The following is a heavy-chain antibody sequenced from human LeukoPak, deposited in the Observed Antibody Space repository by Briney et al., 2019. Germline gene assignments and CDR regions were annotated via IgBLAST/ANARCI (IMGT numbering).Heavy chain of an antibody. CDR3: ARQGGSYGYYFDY. V-gene: IGHV5-51*01. J-gene: IGHJ4*02. CDR1: GYSFSSYW. CDR2: IYPGDSDT. D-gene: IGHD1-26*01. Sequence: GESLKISCKGSGYSFSSYWIGWVRQMPGKGLEWMGIIYPGDSDTRYSPSFQDQVTISADKSISTAYLQWSSLKASDTAMYYCARQGGSYGYYFDYWGQGTLVTVSS.